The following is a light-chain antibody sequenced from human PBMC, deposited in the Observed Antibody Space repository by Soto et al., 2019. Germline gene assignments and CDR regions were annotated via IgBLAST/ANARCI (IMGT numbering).Light chain of an antibody. CDR2: GAS. J-gene: IGKJ1*01. V-gene: IGKV3-15*01. CDR1: QSVSSN. CDR3: QQYNNWPGT. Sequence: EIVMAQSPATLSVPPGGRATLSCRASQSVSSNLAWYQQKPGQAPRLLIYGASTRATGIPARFSGSGSGTEFTLTISSLQSEDFAVYYCQQYNNWPGTFGQGTKVEIK.